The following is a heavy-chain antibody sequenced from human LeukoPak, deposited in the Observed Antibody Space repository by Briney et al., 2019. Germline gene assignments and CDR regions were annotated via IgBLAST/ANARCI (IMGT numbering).Heavy chain of an antibody. CDR1: GFTFSSYS. D-gene: IGHD3-9*01. CDR2: INSGSTII. J-gene: IGHJ4*02. V-gene: IGHV3-48*02. CDR3: ARGPDTFDY. Sequence: TGGSLRLSCAASGFTFSSYSMNWVRQAPGKGLRWVSYINSGSTIIYYADSVKGRFTISRDSAKNSLYLQMNSLRDEDTAVYYCARGPDTFDYWGQGSLVTVSS.